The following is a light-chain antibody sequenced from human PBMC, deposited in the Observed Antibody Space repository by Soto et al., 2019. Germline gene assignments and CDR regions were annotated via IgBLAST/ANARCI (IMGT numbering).Light chain of an antibody. J-gene: IGKJ2*01. CDR2: AAS. V-gene: IGKV3-20*01. Sequence: EIVLTQSPGTLSLSPGEGAALSCRTSQSISSSYLAWYQQKPGQAPRLLIYAASSRATGIPDRFSGSGSGADFTLTISRLEPEDFGVYYCQLYGGSPMFSFGQGTKLEIK. CDR3: QLYGGSPMFS. CDR1: QSISSSY.